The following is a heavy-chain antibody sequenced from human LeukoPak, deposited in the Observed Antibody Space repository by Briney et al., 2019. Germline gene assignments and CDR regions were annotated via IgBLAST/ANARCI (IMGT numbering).Heavy chain of an antibody. CDR3: ARGGEWLDPERTPVDY. Sequence: GRSLRLSCAASGFTFSSYATHWVRQAPGKGLEWVAVISYDGSNKYYADSVKGRFTISRDNSKNTLYLQMNSLRAEDTAAYYCARGGEWLDPERTPVDYWGQGTLVTVSS. CDR2: ISYDGSNK. D-gene: IGHD6-19*01. V-gene: IGHV3-30-3*01. CDR1: GFTFSSYA. J-gene: IGHJ4*02.